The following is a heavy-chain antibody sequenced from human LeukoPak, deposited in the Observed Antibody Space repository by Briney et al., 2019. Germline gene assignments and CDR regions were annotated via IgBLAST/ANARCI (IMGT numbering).Heavy chain of an antibody. J-gene: IGHJ3*02. CDR3: ASRPAGYSYGIDAFDI. Sequence: GASVKVSCKASGYTFTSYGISWVRQATGQGLEWMGWMNPNSGNTGYAQKFQGRVTITRNTSISTAYMELSRLRSDDTAVYYCASRPAGYSYGIDAFDIWGQGTMVTVSS. D-gene: IGHD5-18*01. V-gene: IGHV1-8*03. CDR2: MNPNSGNT. CDR1: GYTFTSYG.